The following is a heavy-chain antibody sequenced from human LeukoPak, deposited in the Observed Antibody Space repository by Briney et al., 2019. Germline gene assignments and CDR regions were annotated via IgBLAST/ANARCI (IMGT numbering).Heavy chain of an antibody. J-gene: IGHJ4*02. CDR2: IYPGDSDT. D-gene: IGHD6-13*01. CDR3: ARHGLGTAGIAGVDY. CDR1: GYAFASYW. V-gene: IGHV5-51*01. Sequence: GESLKISCRVSGYAFASYWIAWVRQMPGEGLEWMGIIYPGDSDTRCSPSFQGQVTISADKSISTAYLQWSSLKASDTAMYYCARHGLGTAGIAGVDYWGQGTLVTVSS.